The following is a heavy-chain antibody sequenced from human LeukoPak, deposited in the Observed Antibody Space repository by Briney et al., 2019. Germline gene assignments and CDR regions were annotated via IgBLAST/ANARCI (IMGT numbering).Heavy chain of an antibody. CDR2: IFYSGST. J-gene: IGHJ4*02. Sequence: SETLSLTCTVSGGSISSSTYYWGWIRQPPGKGLEWIGTIFYSGSTSYNPSLKSRLTISVDTSKNQYSLRLSSVTAADTAVYYCARGPYYDILPGYYDLDYWGQGTLVTVSS. V-gene: IGHV4-39*01. CDR1: GGSISSSTYY. D-gene: IGHD3-9*01. CDR3: ARGPYYDILPGYYDLDY.